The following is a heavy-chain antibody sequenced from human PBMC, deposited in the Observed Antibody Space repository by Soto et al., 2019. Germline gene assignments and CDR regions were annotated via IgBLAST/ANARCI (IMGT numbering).Heavy chain of an antibody. Sequence: QVQLVESGGGVVQPGTSLRLSCAASGFIFSNYGMHWVRQAPGKGLEWVALISFYGKNRNYADSVKGRFTIYRDNPKNTLYLEMNGLRPEDTAFYYCAKRGGVVGGSEHPFFEYWGQGTLVTVSS. CDR1: GFIFSNYG. J-gene: IGHJ4*02. V-gene: IGHV3-30*18. CDR3: AKRGGVVGGSEHPFFEY. CDR2: ISFYGKNR. D-gene: IGHD2-15*01.